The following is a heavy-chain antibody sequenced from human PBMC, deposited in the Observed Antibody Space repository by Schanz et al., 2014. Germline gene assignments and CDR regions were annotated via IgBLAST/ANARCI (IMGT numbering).Heavy chain of an antibody. J-gene: IGHJ6*02. CDR3: ARAKRFGDMDV. CDR1: GGTFSSFG. V-gene: IGHV1-69*04. CDR2: IIPSLGLA. D-gene: IGHD3-10*01. Sequence: VQLEQSGAEVKKPGSSVKVSCKASGGTFSSFGINWVRQAPGQGLEWMGRIIPSLGLAKYEQKFQDKVTITADKSTSTAYMELTSLRSEDTAVYYCARAKRFGDMDVWGQGTTVTVSS.